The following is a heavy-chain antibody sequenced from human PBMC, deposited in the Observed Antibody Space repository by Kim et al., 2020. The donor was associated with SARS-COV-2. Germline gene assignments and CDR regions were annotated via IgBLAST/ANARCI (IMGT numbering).Heavy chain of an antibody. CDR2: ISYDGSNK. D-gene: IGHD6-19*01. V-gene: IGHV3-30*04. J-gene: IGHJ3*02. Sequence: GGSLRLSCAASGFTFSSYAMHWVRQAPGKGLEWVAVISYDGSNKYYADSVKGRFTISRDNSKNTLYLQMNSLRAEDTAVYYCARGVAVAGKGRGAFDIWGQGTMVTVSS. CDR3: ARGVAVAGKGRGAFDI. CDR1: GFTFSSYA.